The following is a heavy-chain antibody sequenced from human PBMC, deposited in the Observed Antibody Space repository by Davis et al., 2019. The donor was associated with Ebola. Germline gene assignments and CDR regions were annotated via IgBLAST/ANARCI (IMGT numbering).Heavy chain of an antibody. CDR1: GDSISGSF. CDR2: ISYSGST. D-gene: IGHD7-27*01. V-gene: IGHV4-59*01. CDR3: ASNWGLGYFDY. J-gene: IGHJ4*02. Sequence: PSETLSLTCTVSGDSISGSFWSWIRQPSGKGLEWIGYISYSGSTNYNPSLKSRVTISIDTSNNQFSLKLSSVTAADTAVYYCASNWGLGYFDYWGQGTLVTVSS.